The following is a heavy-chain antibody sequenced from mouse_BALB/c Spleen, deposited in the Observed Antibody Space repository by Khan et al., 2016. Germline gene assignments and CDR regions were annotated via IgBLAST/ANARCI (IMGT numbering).Heavy chain of an antibody. CDR1: GYAFTNCL. D-gene: IGHD1-1*01. J-gene: IGHJ3*01. Sequence: QVQLQQSGAELVRPGTSVKVSCKASGYAFTNCLIEWVKQRPGQGLEWIGVINPGSGGTNYTERFKGKATLTADNSSSTAYMQLSSLTSDDSAVDFCASQYGSSYVGFAYWGQGTLVTVSA. CDR3: ASQYGSSYVGFAY. CDR2: INPGSGGT. V-gene: IGHV1-54*01.